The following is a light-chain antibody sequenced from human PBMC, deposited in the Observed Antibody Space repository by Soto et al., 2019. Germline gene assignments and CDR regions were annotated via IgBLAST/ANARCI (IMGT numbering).Light chain of an antibody. Sequence: GVTQCPATLSVSPGERATLSGGASETVATNQAWYQQKPGQAPRLLISGASTRAAGISERFRGSGSGTEFTLTISSLRSADSATYYCQQYFEWPPMTFGQGTKVDIK. CDR2: GAS. CDR1: ETVATN. J-gene: IGKJ1*01. V-gene: IGKV3-15*01. CDR3: QQYFEWPPMT.